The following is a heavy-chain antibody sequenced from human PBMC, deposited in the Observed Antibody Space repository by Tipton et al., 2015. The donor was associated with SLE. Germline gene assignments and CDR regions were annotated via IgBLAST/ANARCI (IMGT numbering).Heavy chain of an antibody. CDR1: GFTFSTYG. V-gene: IGHV3-30*02. CDR2: IRYDGSDK. J-gene: IGHJ6*02. Sequence: SLRLSCAASGFTFSTYGIHWVRQAPGKGLEWVAFIRYDGSDKYYADSVKGRFTTSRDNSKNTLYLQMNSLRAEDTAVYYCAKDRRYSSSFVGYYYDMDVWGQGTTVTVSS. D-gene: IGHD6-13*01. CDR3: AKDRRYSSSFVGYYYDMDV.